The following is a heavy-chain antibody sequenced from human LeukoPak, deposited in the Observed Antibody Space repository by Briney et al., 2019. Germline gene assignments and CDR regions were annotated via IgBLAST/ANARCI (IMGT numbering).Heavy chain of an antibody. D-gene: IGHD2-8*01. CDR3: ARGNIPRYCTNGVCYPPFGMDV. V-gene: IGHV4-59*01. Sequence: PSETLSLTCTVSGGSISSYYWSWIRQPPGKGLEWIGYIYYSGSTNYNPSLKSRVTISVDTPKNQFSLKLSSVTAADTAVYYCARGNIPRYCTNGVCYPPFGMDVWGQGTTVTVSS. J-gene: IGHJ6*02. CDR2: IYYSGST. CDR1: GGSISSYY.